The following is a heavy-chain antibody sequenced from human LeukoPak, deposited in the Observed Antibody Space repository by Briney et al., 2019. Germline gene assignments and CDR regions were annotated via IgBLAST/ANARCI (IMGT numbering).Heavy chain of an antibody. D-gene: IGHD3-22*01. J-gene: IGHJ5*01. V-gene: IGHV4-34*01. CDR1: GGSFSGDY. Sequence: PSESLSLACAVDGGSFSGDYCSSIRQPPGKGLGWIGESNQSGSTNYNPSLKSRVTIAGDTSKSQFALKLSSGAAADRAVCYSATSPNYYDNSRYRGWFHPWGQGTLVTVSS. CDR3: ATSPNYYDNSRYRGWFHP. CDR2: SNQSGST.